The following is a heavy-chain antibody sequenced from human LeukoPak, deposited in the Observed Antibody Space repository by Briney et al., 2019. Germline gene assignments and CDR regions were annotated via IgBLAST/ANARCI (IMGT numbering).Heavy chain of an antibody. CDR2: IYTRGTT. J-gene: IGHJ4*02. Sequence: SQTLSLTCTVSGGSIRSGSYYWSWIRQPAGKGLEWIGHIYTRGTTNYNPSVKSRVTVSLDTSKNQISLKMSSVTAADTAVYFCASLTKGRYFDYFFDSWGQGTLVTVSS. CDR1: GGSIRSGSYY. CDR3: ASLTKGRYFDYFFDS. D-gene: IGHD3-9*01. V-gene: IGHV4-61*09.